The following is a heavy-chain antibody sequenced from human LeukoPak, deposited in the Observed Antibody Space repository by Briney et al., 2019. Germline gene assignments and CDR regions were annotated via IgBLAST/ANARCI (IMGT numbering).Heavy chain of an antibody. CDR3: ARDGDSSGYYPIFDY. Sequence: GGSLRLSCAASGFTFSSYWMSWVRQAPGKGLEWVANIKQDGSEKYYVDSVKGRFTISRDNSKNTLYLQMNSLRAEDTAVYYCARDGDSSGYYPIFDYWGQGTLVTVSS. CDR1: GFTFSSYW. V-gene: IGHV3-7*01. D-gene: IGHD3-22*01. CDR2: IKQDGSEK. J-gene: IGHJ4*02.